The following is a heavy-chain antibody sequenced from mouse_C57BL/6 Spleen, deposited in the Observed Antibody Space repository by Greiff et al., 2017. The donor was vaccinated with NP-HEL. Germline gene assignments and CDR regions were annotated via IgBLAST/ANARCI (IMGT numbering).Heavy chain of an antibody. J-gene: IGHJ3*01. CDR1: GYTFTDYY. V-gene: IGHV1-26*01. Sequence: EVQLQQSGPELVKPGASVKISCKASGYTFTDYYMNWVKQSHGKSLEWIGDINPNNGGTSYNQKFKGKATLTVDKSSSTAYMELRSLTSEDSAVYYCARSLYSGGFAYWGQGTLVTVSA. CDR2: INPNNGGT. CDR3: ARSLYSGGFAY. D-gene: IGHD1-2*01.